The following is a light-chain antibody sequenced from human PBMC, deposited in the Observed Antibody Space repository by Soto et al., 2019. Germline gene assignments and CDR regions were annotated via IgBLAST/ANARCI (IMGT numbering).Light chain of an antibody. CDR2: DAS. CDR3: KQYKSFWT. Sequence: DIQMTQSPSTLSASVGDRVIITCRASQSIGSWLAWYQQKPGKAPKFLIFDASRLQSGVPSRFSGSGSGTEFTLTISNLQPDDFGIFYCKQYKSFWTFGLGTKVNIK. V-gene: IGKV1-5*01. CDR1: QSIGSW. J-gene: IGKJ1*01.